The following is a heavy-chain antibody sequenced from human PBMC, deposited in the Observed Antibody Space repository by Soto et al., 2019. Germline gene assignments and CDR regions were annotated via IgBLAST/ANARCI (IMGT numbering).Heavy chain of an antibody. CDR3: VRDLGYCISGVCSS. CDR2: LNGDGSAT. CDR1: GFSFSTYW. V-gene: IGHV3-74*01. D-gene: IGHD2-8*01. J-gene: IGHJ4*02. Sequence: EVQLVESGGDLVQPGGSLRLSCAASGFSFSTYWMNWVRQAPGKGLVWVSRLNGDGSATFYADSVKGRFTISRDNAKNTLYLQMNSLSAEDTAVYYCVRDLGYCISGVCSSWGQGTLVTVSS.